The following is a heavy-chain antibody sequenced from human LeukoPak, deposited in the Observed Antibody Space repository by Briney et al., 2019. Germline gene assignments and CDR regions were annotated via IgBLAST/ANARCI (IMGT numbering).Heavy chain of an antibody. Sequence: GGSLRLSCAASGFTFSNYGVHWVRQAPGQGLEWVAFIQFDGSDIFYADSVKGRFSVSRDNSKNTLYLQMNSLRAEDTAVYYCAKEKQLEPFDCWGQGTLVTVSS. J-gene: IGHJ4*02. CDR3: AKEKQLEPFDC. D-gene: IGHD1-1*01. V-gene: IGHV3-30*02. CDR2: IQFDGSDI. CDR1: GFTFSNYG.